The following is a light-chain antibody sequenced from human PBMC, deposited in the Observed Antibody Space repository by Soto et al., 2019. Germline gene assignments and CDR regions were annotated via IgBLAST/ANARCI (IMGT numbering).Light chain of an antibody. V-gene: IGKV1-39*01. J-gene: IGKJ4*01. Sequence: DIQMTQSPSSLSASVGDRVTITCRASQSISSYLNWYQQKPGKAPKLLIYAASSLQSGVPSRFSXSXSXTDFTLTIXSXXXXXXXXXYXQQSYSTPLTFGGGTKVEIK. CDR1: QSISSY. CDR2: AAS. CDR3: QQSYSTPLT.